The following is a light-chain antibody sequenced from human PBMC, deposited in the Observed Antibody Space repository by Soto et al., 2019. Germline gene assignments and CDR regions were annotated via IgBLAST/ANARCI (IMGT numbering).Light chain of an antibody. CDR2: SAS. Sequence: DIQMTQSPSSLSASVGDRVTITCRPSRGIGNALAWYQQKPGTVPKLLIHSASTLQSGVPSRFSGSGSGTDFTLTISSLQPEDVASYYCQKYDSAPTFGPVTKVEIK. J-gene: IGKJ1*01. CDR1: RGIGNA. V-gene: IGKV1-27*01. CDR3: QKYDSAPT.